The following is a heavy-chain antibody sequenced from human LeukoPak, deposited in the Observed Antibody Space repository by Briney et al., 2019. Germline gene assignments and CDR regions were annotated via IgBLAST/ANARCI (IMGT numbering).Heavy chain of an antibody. D-gene: IGHD2-21*02. J-gene: IGHJ4*02. V-gene: IGHV4-34*01. CDR1: GGSFSGYY. Sequence: SETLSLTCAVYGGSFSGYYWSWIRQPPGKGLEWIGEINHSGSTNYNPSLKSRVTISVDTSKNQFSLKLSSVTAADTAVYYCARGPPYIVVVTGIGFFDSWGQGTLVSVSS. CDR2: INHSGST. CDR3: ARGPPYIVVVTGIGFFDS.